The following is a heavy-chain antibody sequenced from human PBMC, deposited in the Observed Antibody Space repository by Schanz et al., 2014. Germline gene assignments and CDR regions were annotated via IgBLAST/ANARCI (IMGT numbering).Heavy chain of an antibody. Sequence: QVQLLQFGGGVVQPGRSLRLSWAASGFTFGSYAMHWVRQAPGKGLEWVALISNDGSIKYYADSVEGRFTISRDNSRNTLYLQMNSLRTEDTAVYYCASPSGYSDYGTYFDFWGQGTLVTVSS. CDR1: GFTFGSYA. D-gene: IGHD5-12*01. CDR3: ASPSGYSDYGTYFDF. CDR2: ISNDGSIK. V-gene: IGHV3-30-3*01. J-gene: IGHJ4*02.